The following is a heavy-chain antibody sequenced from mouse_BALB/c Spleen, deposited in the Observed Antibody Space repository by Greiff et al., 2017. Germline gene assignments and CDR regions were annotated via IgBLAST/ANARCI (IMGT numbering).Heavy chain of an antibody. Sequence: QVQLQQSGPGLVAPSQSLSLTCTVSGFSLTGYGVNWVRQPPGKGLEWLGMIWGDGSTDYNSALKSRLSISKDNSKSQVFLKMNSLQTDDTARYCCARDLYGYDGWFAYWGQGTLVTVSA. CDR1: GFSLTGYG. J-gene: IGHJ3*01. V-gene: IGHV2-6-7*01. CDR2: IWGDGST. CDR3: ARDLYGYDGWFAY. D-gene: IGHD2-2*01.